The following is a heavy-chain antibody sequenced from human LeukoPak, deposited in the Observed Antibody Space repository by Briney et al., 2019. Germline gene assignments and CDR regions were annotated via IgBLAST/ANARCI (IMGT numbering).Heavy chain of an antibody. V-gene: IGHV5-10-1*01. CDR3: GRLDMTRGVFIDY. Sequence: GESLKISCQGPGYRFTTYSITWARQIHGKGLEWMGRIDPSDSYTKNSPSFQGHVSISADKSISTAYLQWSSLKASDTAMYYCGRLDMTRGVFIDYWGRGTLVTVSS. CDR1: GYRFTTYS. D-gene: IGHD3-10*01. J-gene: IGHJ4*02. CDR2: IDPSDSYT.